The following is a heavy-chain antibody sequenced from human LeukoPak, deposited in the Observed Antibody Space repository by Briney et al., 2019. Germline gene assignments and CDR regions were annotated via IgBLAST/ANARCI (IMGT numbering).Heavy chain of an antibody. Sequence: ASVKVSCKASGYTFTSYGISWVRQAPGQGLEWMGWISAYNGNTNYAQKLQGRVTMTTDTSTSTAYMELRSLRSDDTAVYYCARDSYGDYAGWFDPWGQGTLVTVSS. J-gene: IGHJ5*02. CDR1: GYTFTSYG. V-gene: IGHV1-18*01. CDR3: ARDSYGDYAGWFDP. D-gene: IGHD4-17*01. CDR2: ISAYNGNT.